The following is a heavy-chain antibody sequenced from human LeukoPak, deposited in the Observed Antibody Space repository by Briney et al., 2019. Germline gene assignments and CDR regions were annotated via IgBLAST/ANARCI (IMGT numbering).Heavy chain of an antibody. CDR2: MNPNSGNT. V-gene: IGHV1-8*03. Sequence: ASVKVSCKASGYTFTSYDINWVRQATGQGLEWMGWMNPNSGNTGYAQKFQGRVTITRNTSISTAYMELSSLRSEDTAVYYCARDLGYSGYEPYFYYYMDVWGKGTTVTVSS. J-gene: IGHJ6*03. CDR1: GYTFTSYD. CDR3: ARDLGYSGYEPYFYYYMDV. D-gene: IGHD5-12*01.